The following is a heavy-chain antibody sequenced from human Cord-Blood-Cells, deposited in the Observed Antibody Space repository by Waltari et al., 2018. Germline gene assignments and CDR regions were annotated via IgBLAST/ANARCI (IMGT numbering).Heavy chain of an antibody. V-gene: IGHV1-69*01. D-gene: IGHD6-6*01. J-gene: IGHJ3*02. CDR3: VRPRRGYSSSSGRAFDI. CDR2: IIPIFGTA. Sequence: QVQLVQSGAEVKKTGSSVKVSCKASGGTFSSYAISWVRQPPGQGLEWMGGIIPIFGTANYAQKFQGRVTITADESTSTAYMELSSLRSEDTAVYYCVRPRRGYSSSSGRAFDIWGQGTMVTVSS. CDR1: GGTFSSYA.